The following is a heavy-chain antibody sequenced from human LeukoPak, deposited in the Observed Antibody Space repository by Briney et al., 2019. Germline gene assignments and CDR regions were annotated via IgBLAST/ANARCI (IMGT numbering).Heavy chain of an antibody. CDR1: GFTFSSYG. V-gene: IGHV3-30*02. CDR3: ARDAAGSWFDP. Sequence: GGSLRLSCAASGFTFSSYGMHWVRQAPGKGLEWVAFIRCDGSNKYYADSVKGRFTISRDNAKNSLYLQMNSLRAEDTAVYYCARDAAGSWFDPWGQGTLVTVSS. CDR2: IRCDGSNK. D-gene: IGHD1-26*01. J-gene: IGHJ5*02.